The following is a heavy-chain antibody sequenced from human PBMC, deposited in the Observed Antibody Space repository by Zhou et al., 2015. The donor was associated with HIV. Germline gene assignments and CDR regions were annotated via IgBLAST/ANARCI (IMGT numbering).Heavy chain of an antibody. V-gene: IGHV1-18*01. CDR3: ARGPKRITYFWSGQGMSFDI. J-gene: IGHJ3*02. Sequence: QVQLVQSGAEVKKPGASVKVSCKASGYTFTNYGIRWVRQAPGQGLEWMGWISAYSGNTNYAQKLQGRVTMTTDTSTTTAYMELRSLRSDDTAVYYCARGPKRITYFWSGQGMSFDIVGPRDKWSPSLQ. CDR2: ISAYSGNT. D-gene: IGHD3-3*01. CDR1: GYTFTNYG.